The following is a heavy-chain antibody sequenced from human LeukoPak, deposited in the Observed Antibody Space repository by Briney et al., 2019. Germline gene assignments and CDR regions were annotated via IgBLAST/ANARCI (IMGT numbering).Heavy chain of an antibody. CDR2: IYYSGST. CDR1: GGSIRSYY. V-gene: IGHV4-59*08. D-gene: IGHD2-21*01. CDR3: ARTGGASGGF. J-gene: IGHJ4*02. Sequence: PSETLSLTCTVSGGSIRSYYWSWSRQPPGKGLEWIGYIYYSGSTSYNPSLKSRVTISVDTSKNQFSLKLSSVTAADTATYFCARTGGASGGFWGQGTLVTVSS.